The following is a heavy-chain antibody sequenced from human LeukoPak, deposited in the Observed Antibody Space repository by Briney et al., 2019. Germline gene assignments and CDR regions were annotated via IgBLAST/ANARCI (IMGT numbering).Heavy chain of an antibody. D-gene: IGHD1-26*01. Sequence: ASVKVSCKASGYTFTGYYMHWVRQAPGQGLEWMGWINPNSGGTNYAQKFQGRVTMTRDTSISTAYMELSRLRSDDTAVYYCARGPPISGGYLSYYFDYWGQGTLVTVSS. CDR2: INPNSGGT. J-gene: IGHJ4*02. CDR3: ARGPPISGGYLSYYFDY. V-gene: IGHV1-2*02. CDR1: GYTFTGYY.